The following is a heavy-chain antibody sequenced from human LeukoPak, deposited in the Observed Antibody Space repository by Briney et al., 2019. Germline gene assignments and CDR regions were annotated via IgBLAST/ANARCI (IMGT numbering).Heavy chain of an antibody. V-gene: IGHV3-23*01. CDR3: AREGGAAAGTEAFDI. Sequence: GGSLRLSCAASGFPFSNYAMSWVRQAPGKGLEWVSVISGSDTNTYYADSVKGRFTISRDNSKNTLYLQMNSLRAEDTAVYYCAREGGAAAGTEAFDIWGQGTMVTVSS. D-gene: IGHD6-13*01. J-gene: IGHJ3*02. CDR1: GFPFSNYA. CDR2: ISGSDTNT.